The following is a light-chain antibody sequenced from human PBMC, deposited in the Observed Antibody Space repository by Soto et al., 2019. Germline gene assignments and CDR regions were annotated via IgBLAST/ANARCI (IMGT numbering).Light chain of an antibody. CDR1: QSSGSN. CDR2: DTA. J-gene: IGKJ5*01. V-gene: IGKV3-15*01. Sequence: VLSQPPGSPPLSPGERETPSCTTSQSSGSNCVAGYQQKPGQAPTRLIYDTANRATGSPDRCSGGGAGTEFTLTISRLQSEEFSAYYCQKYNSRSPSTFGQGTRVDIK. CDR3: QKYNSRSPST.